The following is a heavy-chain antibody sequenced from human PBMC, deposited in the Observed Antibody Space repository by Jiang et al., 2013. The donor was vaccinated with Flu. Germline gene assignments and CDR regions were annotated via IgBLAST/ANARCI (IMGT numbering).Heavy chain of an antibody. CDR3: ARIGSLAFDI. V-gene: IGHV4-31*01. CDR1: GGSIGSGSYY. Sequence: LVKPSETLSLTCSVFGGSIGSGSYYWSWLRHHPGKGLEWIGYIYYTGSTYYNPSLTSQLTMSVDTSKNQFSLKLSSVTAADSAVYYCARIGSLAFDIWGQGAMVTVS. CDR2: IYYTGST. J-gene: IGHJ3*02.